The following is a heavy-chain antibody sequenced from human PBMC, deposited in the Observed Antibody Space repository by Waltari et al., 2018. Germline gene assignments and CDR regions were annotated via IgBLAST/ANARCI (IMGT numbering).Heavy chain of an antibody. CDR1: GYSISSGYY. Sequence: QVQLQESGPGLVKPSETLSLTCAVSGYSISSGYYWGWIRQPPGKGLEWIGSIYHSGSTYYNPSLKSRVTISVDTTKNQFSLKRSSVTAADTAVYYCARDPDCSSTSCYPDYWGQGTLVTVSS. V-gene: IGHV4-38-2*01. D-gene: IGHD2-2*01. CDR3: ARDPDCSSTSCYPDY. J-gene: IGHJ4*02. CDR2: IYHSGST.